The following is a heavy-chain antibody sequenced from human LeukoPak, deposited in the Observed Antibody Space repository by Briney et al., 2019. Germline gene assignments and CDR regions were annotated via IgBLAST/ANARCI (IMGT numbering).Heavy chain of an antibody. CDR3: AKQGYCSGGSCYGERFDP. V-gene: IGHV3-23*01. Sequence: PGGSLRLSCAASGFTFSSYWMHWVRQAPGKGLEWVSAISGSGGSTYYADSVKGRFTISRDNSKNTLYLQMNSLRAEDTAVYYCAKQGYCSGGSCYGERFDPWGQGTLVTVSS. CDR2: ISGSGGST. D-gene: IGHD2-15*01. CDR1: GFTFSSYW. J-gene: IGHJ5*02.